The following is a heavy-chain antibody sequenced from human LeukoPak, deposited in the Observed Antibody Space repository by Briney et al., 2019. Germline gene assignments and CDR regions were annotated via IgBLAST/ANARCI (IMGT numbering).Heavy chain of an antibody. CDR2: IRSNSDGETI. J-gene: IGHJ5*02. D-gene: IGHD3-22*01. CDR1: GFTFSNAW. CDR3: ATDFYDST. Sequence: PGGSLRLSCATSGFTFSNAWMNWVRQAPGKGREWVGRIRSNSDGETIDYAAPVKGRFTLSRDDSKTTLYLQMNSLQTEDTAVYYCATDFYDSTWGQGTLVTVSS. V-gene: IGHV3-15*07.